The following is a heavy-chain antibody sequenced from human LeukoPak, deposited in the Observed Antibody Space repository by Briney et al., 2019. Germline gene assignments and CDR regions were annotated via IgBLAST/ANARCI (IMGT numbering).Heavy chain of an antibody. CDR3: ARQGESHDILTGYSNWFDP. D-gene: IGHD3-9*01. CDR2: IYPGDSDT. CDR1: GYSFTSYW. J-gene: IGHJ5*02. V-gene: IGHV5-51*01. Sequence: GESLKISCKGSGYSFTSYWIGWWGQMPGKGLEWMGIIYPGDSDTRYSPSFQGQVTISADKSISTAYLQWSSLKASDTAMYYCARQGESHDILTGYSNWFDPWGQGTLVTVSS.